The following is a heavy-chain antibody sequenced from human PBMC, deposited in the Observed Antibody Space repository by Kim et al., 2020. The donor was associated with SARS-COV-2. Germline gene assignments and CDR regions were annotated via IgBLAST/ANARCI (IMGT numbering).Heavy chain of an antibody. J-gene: IGHJ4*02. V-gene: IGHV3-33*06. CDR2: IWYDGSNK. Sequence: GGSLRLSCAASGFTFSSYGMHWVRQAPGKGLEWVAVIWYDGSNKYYADSVKGRFTISRDNSKNTLYLQMNSLRAEDTAVYYCAKDFVDGSGSYDYWGQGTLVTVSS. CDR1: GFTFSSYG. D-gene: IGHD3-10*01. CDR3: AKDFVDGSGSYDY.